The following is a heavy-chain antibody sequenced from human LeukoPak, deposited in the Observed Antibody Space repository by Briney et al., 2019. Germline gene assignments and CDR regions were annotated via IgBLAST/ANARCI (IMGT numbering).Heavy chain of an antibody. CDR2: MNPNSGNT. CDR1: GYTFTSYD. CDR3: ARGSNTDQSYYYYYYYMDV. V-gene: IGHV1-8*01. Sequence: ASVKVSCKASGYTFTSYDINWVRQATGQGLEWMGWMNPNSGNTVYAQKFQGRVTMTRNTSISTAYMELSSLRSEDTAVYYCARGSNTDQSYYYYYYYMDVWGKGTTVTVSS. J-gene: IGHJ6*03. D-gene: IGHD5-18*01.